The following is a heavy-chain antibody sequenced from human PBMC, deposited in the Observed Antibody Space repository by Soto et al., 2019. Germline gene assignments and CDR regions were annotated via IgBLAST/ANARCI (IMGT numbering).Heavy chain of an antibody. CDR3: TTLMVRGKMVY. D-gene: IGHD3-10*01. J-gene: IGHJ4*02. CDR2: IKSKTDGGST. CDR1: GFTFSNAW. Sequence: EVQLVESGGGLVKPGGSLRLSCAASGFTFSNAWMSWVRQAPGKGLEWVGGIKSKTDGGSTDYAAPVKGRFTISRDDSKNTLYLQMNSLKTGDTAVYYGTTLMVRGKMVYWGQGTLVTVSS. V-gene: IGHV3-15*01.